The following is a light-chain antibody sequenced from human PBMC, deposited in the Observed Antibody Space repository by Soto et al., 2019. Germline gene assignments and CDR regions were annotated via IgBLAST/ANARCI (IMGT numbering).Light chain of an antibody. Sequence: DIQMTQSPSSLSASVGDRVTITCRASQNIRSYLHWYQQKPGEAPKLLIYDASSLQSGVPSRFSGSGSGTDFTLTISSLQLEDFATYYCQQYNSYSTFGQGTKVDIK. CDR2: DAS. CDR1: QNIRSY. V-gene: IGKV1-39*01. J-gene: IGKJ1*01. CDR3: QQYNSYST.